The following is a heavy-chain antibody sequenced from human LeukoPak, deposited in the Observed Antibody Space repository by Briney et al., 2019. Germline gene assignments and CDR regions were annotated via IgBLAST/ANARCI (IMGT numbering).Heavy chain of an antibody. J-gene: IGHJ4*02. CDR1: GGSFSGYY. D-gene: IGHD3-3*01. CDR3: ARGRTYYDFWSGYYPRFDY. CDR2: INHSGST. V-gene: IGHV4-34*01. Sequence: SETLSLTCAVYGGSFSGYYWSWIRQPPGKGLEWIGEINHSGSTNYNPSLKSRVTISVDTSKNQFSLKLSSVTDADTAVYYCARGRTYYDFWSGYYPRFDYWGQGTLVTVSS.